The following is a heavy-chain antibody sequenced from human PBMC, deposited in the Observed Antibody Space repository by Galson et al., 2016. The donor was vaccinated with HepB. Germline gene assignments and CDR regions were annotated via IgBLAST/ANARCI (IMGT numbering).Heavy chain of an antibody. J-gene: IGHJ4*02. V-gene: IGHV3-23*01. Sequence: SLRLSCAASGFTFSSYAMSWVRQAPGKGLEWVSAISGSGGNSYYADSVKGRFTISRDNSKNTLYLQMNSLRAEDTAVYYCARQAYYDSSGYYYPLGYWGQGTLVAVAS. CDR2: ISGSGGNS. D-gene: IGHD3-22*01. CDR1: GFTFSSYA. CDR3: ARQAYYDSSGYYYPLGY.